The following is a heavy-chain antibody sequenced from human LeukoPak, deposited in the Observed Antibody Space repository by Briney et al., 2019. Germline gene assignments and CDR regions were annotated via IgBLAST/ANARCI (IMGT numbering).Heavy chain of an antibody. V-gene: IGHV3-7*01. Sequence: PGGSLRLSSATSGFSFNNDWMDWVRQAPGKGLEWVANINQDGSEKNCLDSVKGRFTISRDNAQNSLYLQMNGLRVEDTAVYYCTRRLDEWGQGTLVTVSS. CDR2: INQDGSEK. J-gene: IGHJ4*02. CDR3: TRRLDE. CDR1: GFSFNNDW. D-gene: IGHD3-16*01.